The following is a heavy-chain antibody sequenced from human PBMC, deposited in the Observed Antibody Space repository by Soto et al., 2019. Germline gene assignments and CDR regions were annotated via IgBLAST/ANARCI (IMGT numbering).Heavy chain of an antibody. V-gene: IGHV1-69*13. CDR1: GYTLTELS. CDR2: IIPIFGTA. J-gene: IGHJ6*02. Sequence: GASGKVSCKVSGYTLTELSMHWVRQFPGQGLEWMGGIIPIFGTANYAQKFQGRVTITADESTSTAYMELSSLRSEDTAVYYCARTEVGSSGYSLMDVWGQGTTVTVSS. D-gene: IGHD3-22*01. CDR3: ARTEVGSSGYSLMDV.